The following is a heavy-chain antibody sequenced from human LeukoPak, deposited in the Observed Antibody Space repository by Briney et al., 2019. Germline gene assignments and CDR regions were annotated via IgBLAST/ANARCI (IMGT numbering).Heavy chain of an antibody. CDR3: ARQEYCSGGSCYTWFDS. Sequence: GESLKISCKGSGYSINNYWIGWVRQMPGKGLEWMGIIYPADSDIRYSPSFQGQVTISADKSISTAYLQWSSLKASDTAMYYCARQEYCSGGSCYTWFDSWGQGTLVTVSS. J-gene: IGHJ5*01. CDR2: IYPADSDI. V-gene: IGHV5-51*01. CDR1: GYSINNYW. D-gene: IGHD2-15*01.